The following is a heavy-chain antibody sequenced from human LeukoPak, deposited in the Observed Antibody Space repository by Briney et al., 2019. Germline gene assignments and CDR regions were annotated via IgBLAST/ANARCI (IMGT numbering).Heavy chain of an antibody. CDR3: ARLVRETYCSSTSCYVY. CDR1: GFTLSSYG. Sequence: GGSLRLSCAASGFTLSSYGMHWVRQAPGKGLEWVAFIRYDGSNKYYADSVKGRFTISRDNSKNTLYLQMHSLRAEDTAVYYCARLVRETYCSSTSCYVYWGQGTLVTVSS. CDR2: IRYDGSNK. D-gene: IGHD2-2*01. J-gene: IGHJ4*02. V-gene: IGHV3-30*02.